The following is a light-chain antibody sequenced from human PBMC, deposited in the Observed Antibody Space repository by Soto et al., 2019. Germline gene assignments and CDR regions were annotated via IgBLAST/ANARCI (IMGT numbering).Light chain of an antibody. J-gene: IGKJ1*01. CDR2: GAS. Sequence: EIVLTQSPGTLSLSPGERATLSCRASQSVSSSYLAWYQQKPGQAPRLLIYGASNRATGIPDRFSGSESGTDFTLTISRLEPEDFAVYYCQQYGSSPRTFGQGTKVEIK. CDR3: QQYGSSPRT. V-gene: IGKV3-20*01. CDR1: QSVSSSY.